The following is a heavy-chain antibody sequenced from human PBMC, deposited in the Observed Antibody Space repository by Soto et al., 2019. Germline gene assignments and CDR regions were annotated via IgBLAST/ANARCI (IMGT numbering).Heavy chain of an antibody. CDR3: AGSSSVLLGFGGRRAFDI. D-gene: IGHD3-10*01. V-gene: IGHV1-18*01. CDR1: GYTFTSYG. CDR2: ISGYNVNT. J-gene: IGHJ3*02. Sequence: QVQLVQSGAEVKKPGSSVKVSCKASGYTFTSYGIIWVRQAPGQGLDWMGWISGYNVNTNYAQKLQGRVTMTTETSTSTASMERRTLRSDGTTVYYGAGSSSVLLGFGGRRAFDIWGQGTMVTVSS.